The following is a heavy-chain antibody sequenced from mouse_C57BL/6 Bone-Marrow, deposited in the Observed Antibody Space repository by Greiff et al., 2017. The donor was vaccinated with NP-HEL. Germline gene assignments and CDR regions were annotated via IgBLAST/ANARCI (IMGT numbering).Heavy chain of an antibody. CDR3: TKYNGRDWYFDV. CDR2: IDPENGDT. J-gene: IGHJ1*03. D-gene: IGHD1-1*01. V-gene: IGHV14-4*01. Sequence: VQLQQSGAELVRPGASVKLSCTASGFNIKDDYMHWVKQRPEQGLEWIGWIDPENGDTEYASKFQGKATITADTSSNTAYLQRSSLTSEDTAVYYCTKYNGRDWYFDVWGTGTTVTVSS. CDR1: GFNIKDDY.